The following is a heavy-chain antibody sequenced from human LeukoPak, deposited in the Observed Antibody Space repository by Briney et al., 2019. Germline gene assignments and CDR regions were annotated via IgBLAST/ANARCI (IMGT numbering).Heavy chain of an antibody. Sequence: GGSLRLSCVASGFTISSNYMSWVRQAPGKGLEWISVIYTGGSTSYADSVKGRFTISGDSSTNTLFLQMNSLRAEDTAVYYCARASTLRTGDAHWGQGTLVTVSS. D-gene: IGHD7-27*01. CDR1: GFTISSNY. V-gene: IGHV3-66*01. CDR2: IYTGGST. CDR3: ARASTLRTGDAH. J-gene: IGHJ4*02.